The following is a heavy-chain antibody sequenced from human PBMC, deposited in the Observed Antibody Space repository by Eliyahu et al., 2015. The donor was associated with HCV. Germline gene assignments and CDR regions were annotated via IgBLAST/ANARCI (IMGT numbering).Heavy chain of an antibody. V-gene: IGHV3-30-3*01. D-gene: IGHD1-14*01. Sequence: QVQLVESGGGVVQPGRSLRLSCAASGFTFSSYAMHWVRQAPGKGLEWVAVISYDGSNKYYADSVKGRFTISRDNSKNTLYLQMNSLRAEDTAVYYCAAGGRRGSWGQGTLVTVSS. CDR3: AAGGRRGS. CDR1: GFTFSSYA. CDR2: ISYDGSNK. J-gene: IGHJ5*02.